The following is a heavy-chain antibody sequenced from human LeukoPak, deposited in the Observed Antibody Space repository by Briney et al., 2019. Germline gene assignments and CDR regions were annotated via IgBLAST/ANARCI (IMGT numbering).Heavy chain of an antibody. CDR1: GFTFSSYA. J-gene: IGHJ4*02. V-gene: IGHV3-23*01. Sequence: PGGSLGLSCGASGFTFSSYAMSWVRQAPGKGLEWVSVISGSGGSIGRADSVKGRFTVSRDNSKNTLYLQMNSLRADDTAVYYCARSDWGLDYWGQGTLVTVSS. D-gene: IGHD7-27*01. CDR2: ISGSGGSI. CDR3: ARSDWGLDY.